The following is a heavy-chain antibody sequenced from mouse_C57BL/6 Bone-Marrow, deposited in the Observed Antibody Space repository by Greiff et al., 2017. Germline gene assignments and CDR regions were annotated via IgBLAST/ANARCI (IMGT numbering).Heavy chain of an antibody. CDR2: ISNGGGST. D-gene: IGHD1-1*02. V-gene: IGHV5-12*01. CDR3: AREGGWYYFDY. Sequence: EVKLVESGGGLVQPGGSLKLSCAASGFTFSDYYMYWVRQTPEKRLEWVAYISNGGGSTYYPDSVKGRFTISRDNAKNTLYLQMSRLKSEDTAMYYCAREGGWYYFDYWGQGTTLTVSS. J-gene: IGHJ2*01. CDR1: GFTFSDYY.